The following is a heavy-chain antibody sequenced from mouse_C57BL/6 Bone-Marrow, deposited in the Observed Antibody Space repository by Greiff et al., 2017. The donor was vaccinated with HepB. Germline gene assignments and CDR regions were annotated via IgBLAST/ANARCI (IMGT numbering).Heavy chain of an antibody. V-gene: IGHV6-6*01. D-gene: IGHD2-12*01. CDR1: GFTFSDAW. CDR2: IRNKANNHAT. Sequence: EVQLVESGGGLVQPGGSMKLSCAASGFTFSDAWMDWVRQSPEKGLEWVAEIRNKANNHATYYAESVKGRFTISRDDSKSSVYLQMNSLRAEDTGIYYCTPLRRKAWFAYWGQGTLVTVSA. J-gene: IGHJ3*01. CDR3: TPLRRKAWFAY.